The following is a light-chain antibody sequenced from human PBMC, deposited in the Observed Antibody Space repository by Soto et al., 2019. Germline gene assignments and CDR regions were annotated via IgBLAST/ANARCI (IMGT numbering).Light chain of an antibody. CDR3: SSYTSSSTPRV. CDR1: SSDVGGYNY. V-gene: IGLV2-14*01. J-gene: IGLJ1*01. Sequence: QPALTQPASVSGSPGQSITISCTGTSSDVGGYNYVSWYQQHPGKAPKLMIYDVSNRPSGVSNRFSGSKSGNTASLTISGLQAEDEADYYCSSYTSSSTPRVFGTGTKLTVL. CDR2: DVS.